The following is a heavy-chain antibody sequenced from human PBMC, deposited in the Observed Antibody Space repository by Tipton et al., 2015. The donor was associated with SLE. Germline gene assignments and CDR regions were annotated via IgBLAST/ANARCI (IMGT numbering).Heavy chain of an antibody. D-gene: IGHD5-12*01. CDR3: ARDRARGMDV. V-gene: IGHV4-34*01. Sequence: LSCVASGFTFSDRFMDWVRQAPGKGLEWIGEVNYTGSTNYNPSLKRRVTISLDTSKNQFSLKVTSVTAADTALYYCARDRARGMDVWGQGTTVTVSS. J-gene: IGHJ6*02. CDR2: VNYTGST. CDR1: GFTFSDRF.